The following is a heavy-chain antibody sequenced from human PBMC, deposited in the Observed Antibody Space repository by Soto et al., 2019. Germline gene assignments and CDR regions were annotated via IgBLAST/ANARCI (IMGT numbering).Heavy chain of an antibody. CDR2: INPSSGGT. J-gene: IGHJ5*02. D-gene: IGHD6-13*01. CDR3: AKGGSSWTEWFDP. CDR1: GHPLTAKY. V-gene: IGHV1-2*02. Sequence: ASVKVSCKASGHPLTAKYLHWVRQAPGQGLEWMGWINPSSGGTKEAQKFRGRVTMTRDTSISAAYMELSRPTSDDTAVYYCAKGGSSWTEWFDPWGQGTLVTVSS.